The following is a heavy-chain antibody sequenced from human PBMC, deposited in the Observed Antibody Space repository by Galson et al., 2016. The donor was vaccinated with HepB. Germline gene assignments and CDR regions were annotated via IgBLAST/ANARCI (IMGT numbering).Heavy chain of an antibody. D-gene: IGHD6-13*01. CDR1: GFSVSSNY. V-gene: IGHV3-53*01. CDR2: IYSGGST. Sequence: SLRLSCAASGFSVSSNYIIWVRQAPGKELEWVSAIYSGGSTYYADAVQGHFTVSRDNPKNTVYLQMNSLSAEDTAVYYCAREAIAAAGTHDAFDIWGQGTMVTVCS. CDR3: AREAIAAAGTHDAFDI. J-gene: IGHJ3*02.